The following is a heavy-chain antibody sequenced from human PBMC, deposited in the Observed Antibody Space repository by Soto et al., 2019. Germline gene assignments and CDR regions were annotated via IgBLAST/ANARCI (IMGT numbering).Heavy chain of an antibody. D-gene: IGHD6-13*01. J-gene: IGHJ5*02. Sequence: SETLSLTCAVSGGSISSSNWWSCVRQPPGKGLEWIGEIYHSGRTNYNPSLKSRVTISVDKSKNQFSLKLSSVTAADTAVYYCARGEQQLVYYWFDPGGQGTLVT. CDR3: ARGEQQLVYYWFDP. V-gene: IGHV4-4*02. CDR2: IYHSGRT. CDR1: GGSISSSNW.